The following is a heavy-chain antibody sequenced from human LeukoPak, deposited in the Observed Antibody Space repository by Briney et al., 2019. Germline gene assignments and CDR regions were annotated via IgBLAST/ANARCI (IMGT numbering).Heavy chain of an antibody. CDR1: GFSFTSYA. V-gene: IGHV3-21*01. CDR2: ITTGSSYI. Sequence: GGSLRLSCSASGFSFTSYAMNWVRQAPGKGLEWVSSITTGSSYIYYADSVRGRFSVSRDNAKKSLYLEMNSLRAEDTAVYYCARVEATTARSYYYYYMDVWGKGTTVTVSS. J-gene: IGHJ6*03. D-gene: IGHD1-1*01. CDR3: ARVEATTARSYYYYYMDV.